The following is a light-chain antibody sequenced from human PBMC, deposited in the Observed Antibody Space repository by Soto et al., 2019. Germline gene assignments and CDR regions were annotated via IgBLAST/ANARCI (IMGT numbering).Light chain of an antibody. CDR1: SSDVGGYNY. Sequence: QSALTQPPSASGSPGQSVTISCTGTSSDVGGYNYVSWYQHHPGKAPKLMIYEVSNRPSGVPDRFFGYKSGNTASLTVSGLQAEDEADYCCSSFADKDIWVFGTGTKLTVL. CDR2: EVS. CDR3: SSFADKDIWV. V-gene: IGLV2-8*01. J-gene: IGLJ1*01.